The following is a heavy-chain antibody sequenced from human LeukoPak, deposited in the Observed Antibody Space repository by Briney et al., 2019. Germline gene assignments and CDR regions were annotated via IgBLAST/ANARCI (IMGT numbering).Heavy chain of an antibody. V-gene: IGHV1-24*01. CDR2: FDPEDGET. D-gene: IGHD1-26*01. CDR3: AREGPQTLGASDY. CDR1: GYTLTELS. Sequence: ASVKVSCKVSGYTLTELSMHWVRQAPGKGLEWMGGFDPEDGETIYAQKFQGRVTMTTDTSTSTAYMELRSLRSDDTAVYYCAREGPQTLGASDYWGQGTLVTVSS. J-gene: IGHJ4*02.